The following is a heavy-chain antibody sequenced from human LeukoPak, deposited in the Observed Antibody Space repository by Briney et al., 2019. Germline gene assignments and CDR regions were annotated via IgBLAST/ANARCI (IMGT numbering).Heavy chain of an antibody. CDR1: GGSFSGYY. Sequence: SETLSLTCAVYGGSFSGYYWSWIRQPPGKGLEWIGEINHGGSTNYNPSLKSRVTISVDTSKNQFSLKLSSVTAADTAVYYCARDKFSNTKRDGSYYFDYWGQGTLVTVSS. CDR3: ARDKFSNTKRDGSYYFDY. V-gene: IGHV4-34*01. D-gene: IGHD5-24*01. J-gene: IGHJ4*02. CDR2: INHGGST.